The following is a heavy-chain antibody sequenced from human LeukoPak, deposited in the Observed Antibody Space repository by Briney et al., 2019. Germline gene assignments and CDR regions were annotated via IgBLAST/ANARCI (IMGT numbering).Heavy chain of an antibody. CDR2: INHSGYT. CDR1: GVSFNDYY. D-gene: IGHD4-11*01. CDR3: TRMTKGHDY. Sequence: PSDTLSLTCAVSGVSFNDYYWSWVRQTPGKGLEWIGEINHSGYTNDSPSLKSRVTISIDTSRKQFSLNLRSVTVADTGIYYCTRMTKGHDYWGQGTLVTVSS. J-gene: IGHJ4*02. V-gene: IGHV4-34*01.